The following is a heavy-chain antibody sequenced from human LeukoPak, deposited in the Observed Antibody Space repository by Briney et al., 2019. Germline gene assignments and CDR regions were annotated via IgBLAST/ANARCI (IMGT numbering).Heavy chain of an antibody. CDR2: ITTDGSNT. CDR3: ARLVGTTTPFDL. CDR1: GFTFRDYW. D-gene: IGHD5-12*01. J-gene: IGHJ5*02. V-gene: IGHV3-74*01. Sequence: PGGSLRLSCAAPGFTFRDYWMHWVRQAPGMGLVWVSLITTDGSNTIYADSVKGRFTLSRDNAKNMLYLQMNSLRAEDTAVYYCARLVGTTTPFDLWGQGTLVTVSS.